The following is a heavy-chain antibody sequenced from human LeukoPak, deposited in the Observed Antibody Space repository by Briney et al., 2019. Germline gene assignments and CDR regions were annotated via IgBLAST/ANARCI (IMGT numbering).Heavy chain of an antibody. CDR3: AREGSSSWYYYFDY. Sequence: GRSLRLSCAASGFTFSSYSMNWVRQAPGKGLEWVSSISSSSSYIYYADSVKGRFTISRDNAKNSLYLQMNSLRAEDTAVYYCAREGSSSWYYYFDYWGQGTLVTVSS. D-gene: IGHD6-13*01. J-gene: IGHJ4*02. V-gene: IGHV3-21*01. CDR1: GFTFSSYS. CDR2: ISSSSSYI.